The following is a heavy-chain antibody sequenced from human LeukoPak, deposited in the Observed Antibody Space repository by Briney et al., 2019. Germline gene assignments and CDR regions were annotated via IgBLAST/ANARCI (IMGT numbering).Heavy chain of an antibody. V-gene: IGHV1-24*01. CDR3: ATVLHTWALQAFDI. J-gene: IGHJ3*02. Sequence: ASVKVSCKVSGYTLTELSMHWVRQAPGKGLEWMGGFDPEDGETIYAQKFQGRVTMTEDTSTDTAYMELSSLRSEDTAVYYCATVLHTWALQAFDIWGQGTMVTVSS. CDR2: FDPEDGET. D-gene: IGHD1-26*01. CDR1: GYTLTELS.